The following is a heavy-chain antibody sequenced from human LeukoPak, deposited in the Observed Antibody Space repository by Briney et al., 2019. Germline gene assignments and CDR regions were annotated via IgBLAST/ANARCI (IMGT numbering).Heavy chain of an antibody. D-gene: IGHD3-10*01. CDR1: GYTFTSYD. J-gene: IGHJ6*02. CDR2: MNPNSGNT. Sequence: ASVKVSCKASGYTFTSYDINWVRQATGQGLEWMGWMNPNSGNTGCAQKFQGRVTMTRNTSISTAYMELSSLRSEDTAVYYCARADGSGSYYYYGMDVWGQGTTVTVSS. CDR3: ARADGSGSYYYYGMDV. V-gene: IGHV1-8*01.